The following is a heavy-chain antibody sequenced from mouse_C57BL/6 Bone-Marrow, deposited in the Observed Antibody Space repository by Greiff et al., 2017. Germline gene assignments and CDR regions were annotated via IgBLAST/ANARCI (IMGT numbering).Heavy chain of an antibody. Sequence: VQRVESGAELARPGASVKLSCKASGYTFTSYGISWVKQRTGQGLEWIGEIYPRSGNTYYNEKFKGKATLTADKSSSTAYMELRSLTSEDSAVYFCARRSYYYGSSYWYFDVWGTGTTVTVSS. CDR3: ARRSYYYGSSYWYFDV. CDR2: IYPRSGNT. V-gene: IGHV1-81*01. D-gene: IGHD1-1*01. J-gene: IGHJ1*03. CDR1: GYTFTSYG.